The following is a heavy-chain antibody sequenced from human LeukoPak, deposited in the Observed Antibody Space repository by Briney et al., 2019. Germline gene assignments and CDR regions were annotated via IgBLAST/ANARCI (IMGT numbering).Heavy chain of an antibody. J-gene: IGHJ4*02. V-gene: IGHV3-7*01. CDR2: INPDGSNM. CDR3: VSGFLQWLY. Sequence: GGSLRLSCAASGFSFSSYWMSWVRQAPGKGLEWVANINPDGSNMLYVDSVKGRFTISRDNAKNTLYLQMNNLRAEDTAVYFCVSGFLQWLYWGQGTLVTVSS. CDR1: GFSFSSYW. D-gene: IGHD3-3*01.